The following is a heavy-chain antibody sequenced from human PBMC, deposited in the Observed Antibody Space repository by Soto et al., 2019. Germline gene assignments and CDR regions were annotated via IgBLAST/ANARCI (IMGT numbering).Heavy chain of an antibody. J-gene: IGHJ4*02. Sequence: GGSLRLSCVVSGFIFSSVWMTWVRQAPGKGLECVANIKYDGSEEYYVDSVKGRFTISRDNSKNTMYLQMNSLRADDTALYYCAKERHHAFLNAFGRDFDCWGQGTPVPVSS. CDR1: GFIFSSVW. D-gene: IGHD3-3*01. V-gene: IGHV3-7*03. CDR2: IKYDGSEE. CDR3: AKERHHAFLNAFGRDFDC.